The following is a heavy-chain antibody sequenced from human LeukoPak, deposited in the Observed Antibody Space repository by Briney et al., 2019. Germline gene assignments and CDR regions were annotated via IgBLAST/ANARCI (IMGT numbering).Heavy chain of an antibody. J-gene: IGHJ6*02. D-gene: IGHD4-11*01. CDR1: GFTFDDYA. CDR3: ANDYSNYYSYGMDV. CDR2: ISWNSGSI. Sequence: PGGSLRLSCAASGFTFDDYAMHWVRHAPGKGLEWVSGISWNSGSIGYADSVKGRFTISRDNSKNTLYLQMNSLRAEDTAVYYCANDYSNYYSYGMDVWGQGTTVTVSS. V-gene: IGHV3-9*01.